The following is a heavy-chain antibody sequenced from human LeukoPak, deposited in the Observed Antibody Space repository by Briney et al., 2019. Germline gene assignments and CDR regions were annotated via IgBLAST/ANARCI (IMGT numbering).Heavy chain of an antibody. CDR3: ARDSYGHYYYYMDV. J-gene: IGHJ6*03. CDR1: GGSISSYY. CDR2: ICYSGGT. V-gene: IGHV4-59*01. Sequence: SETLSLTCTVSGGSISSYYWSWIRQPPGKGLEWMGYICYSGGTNYNPSLKSGVTISVDTSKNQFSLKLSSVTAADTAVYYCARDSYGHYYYYMDVWGKGTTVTVSS. D-gene: IGHD3-10*01.